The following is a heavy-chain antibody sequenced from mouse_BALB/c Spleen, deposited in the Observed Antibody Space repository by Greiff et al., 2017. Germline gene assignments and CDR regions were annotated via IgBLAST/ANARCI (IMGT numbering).Heavy chain of an antibody. Sequence: DVHLVESGGGLVQPGGSRKLSCAASGFTFSSFGMHWVRQAPEKGLEWVAYISSGSSTIYYADTVKGRFTISRDNPKNTLFLQMTSLRSEDTAMYYCARSVYGSSPDYWGQGTTLTVSS. V-gene: IGHV5-17*02. CDR1: GFTFSSFG. J-gene: IGHJ2*01. D-gene: IGHD1-1*01. CDR3: ARSVYGSSPDY. CDR2: ISSGSSTI.